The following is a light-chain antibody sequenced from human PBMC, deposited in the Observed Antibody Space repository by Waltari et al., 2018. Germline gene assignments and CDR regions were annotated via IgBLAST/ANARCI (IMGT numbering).Light chain of an antibody. CDR2: DAS. Sequence: EIVLTQSPGTLSLSPGERATLSCRASQSVSRTLAWYQQKPGQAPRLLIYDASTRATGNPDRFSGSGSGTDFSLTISRLEPEDFAVYYCQKYGTLPATFGQGTKVEIK. CDR3: QKYGTLPAT. V-gene: IGKV3-20*01. CDR1: QSVSRT. J-gene: IGKJ1*01.